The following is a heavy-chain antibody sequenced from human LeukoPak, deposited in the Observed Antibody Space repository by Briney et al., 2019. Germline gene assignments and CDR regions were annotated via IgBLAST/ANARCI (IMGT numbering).Heavy chain of an antibody. D-gene: IGHD5-12*01. J-gene: IGHJ4*02. CDR2: ISAYNENA. V-gene: IGHV1-18*01. CDR3: AILARGYSGYDGSFDY. CDR1: GDIFTNYG. Sequence: ASVKVSCKTSGDIFTNYGISWVRQARGQGLEWMGWISAYNENAIYAPKLQGRLTMTTDTSTSTAYMELSRLRSDDTAVYYCAILARGYSGYDGSFDYWGQGTLVTVSS.